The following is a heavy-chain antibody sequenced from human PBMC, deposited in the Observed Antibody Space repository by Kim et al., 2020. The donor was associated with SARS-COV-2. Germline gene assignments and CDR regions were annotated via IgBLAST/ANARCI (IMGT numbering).Heavy chain of an antibody. Sequence: ADSVKGPFTISRDNSKNTLYLQMNSLRAEDTAVYYCAKRPTLTVTTGHFDFWGQGTLVTVSS. J-gene: IGHJ4*02. D-gene: IGHD4-17*01. CDR3: AKRPTLTVTTGHFDF. V-gene: IGHV3-23*01.